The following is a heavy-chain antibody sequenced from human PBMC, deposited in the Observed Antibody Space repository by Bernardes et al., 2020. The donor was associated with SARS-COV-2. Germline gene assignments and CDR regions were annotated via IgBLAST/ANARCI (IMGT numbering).Heavy chain of an antibody. J-gene: IGHJ5*02. CDR1: GYTFTSYG. Sequence: ASVKVSCKASGYTFTSYGISWVRQAPGQGLEWMGWISAYNGNTNYAQKLQGRVTMTTDTSTSTAYMELRSLRSDDTAVYYCARVDGIVLMVYADNWFDPWGQGILVTVSS. D-gene: IGHD2-8*01. V-gene: IGHV1-18*01. CDR3: ARVDGIVLMVYADNWFDP. CDR2: ISAYNGNT.